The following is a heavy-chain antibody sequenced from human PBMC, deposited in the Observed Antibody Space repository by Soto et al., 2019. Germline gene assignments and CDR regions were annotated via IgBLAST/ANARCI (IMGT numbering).Heavy chain of an antibody. CDR2: IYPGDSDT. CDR3: ARHGLHYGDYDYYYGMDV. Sequence: GESLKISCKGSGYSFTSYWIGWVRQMPGKGLEWMGIIYPGDSDTRYSPSFQGQVTISADKSISTAYLQWSSLKASDTAMYYCARHGLHYGDYDYYYGMDVWGQGTTVTVSS. V-gene: IGHV5-51*01. J-gene: IGHJ6*02. CDR1: GYSFTSYW. D-gene: IGHD4-17*01.